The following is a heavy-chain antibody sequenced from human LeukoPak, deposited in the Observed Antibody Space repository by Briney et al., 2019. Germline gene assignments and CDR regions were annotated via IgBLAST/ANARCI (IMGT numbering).Heavy chain of an antibody. D-gene: IGHD3-22*01. CDR3: AGVPVYYYDSSGSFDY. CDR1: GGSVSTSSYY. Sequence: SETLSLTCTVSGGSVSTSSYYWGWIRQPPGKGLEWIGRIYYTGDTSYTPSLKSRVTISVDTSKNQFFLKLSSVTAADTAVYYCAGVPVYYYDSSGSFDYWGQGTLVTVSS. CDR2: IYYTGDT. V-gene: IGHV4-39*07. J-gene: IGHJ4*02.